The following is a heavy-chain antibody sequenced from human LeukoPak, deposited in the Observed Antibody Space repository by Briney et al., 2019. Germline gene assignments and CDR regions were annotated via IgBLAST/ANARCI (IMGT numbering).Heavy chain of an antibody. D-gene: IGHD2-2*01. CDR1: GYTFTGYY. CDR3: ARVHLKPGYLAQLPNWFDP. J-gene: IGHJ5*02. CDR2: INPNSGGT. V-gene: IGHV1-2*02. Sequence: ASVKVSCKASGYTFTGYYMHWVRQAPGQGLEWMGWINPNSGGTNYAQKFQGRVTMTRDTSISTAYMELSRLRSDDTAVYYCARVHLKPGYLAQLPNWFDPWGQGTLVTVSS.